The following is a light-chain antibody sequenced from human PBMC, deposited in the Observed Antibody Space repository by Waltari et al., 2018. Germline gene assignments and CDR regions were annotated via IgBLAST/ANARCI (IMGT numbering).Light chain of an antibody. V-gene: IGKV1-5*03. CDR2: KAS. CDR3: QQYNSYSLLS. J-gene: IGKJ4*01. CDR1: QSISKW. Sequence: DIQMTPSPSTLSASVGDRVIFSCRASQSISKWLAWYQQKPGKAPKLLIYKASTLERGVPSRFSGSGSGTEFTLIISSLQPEDFATYYCQQYNSYSLLSFGGGTKVEIK.